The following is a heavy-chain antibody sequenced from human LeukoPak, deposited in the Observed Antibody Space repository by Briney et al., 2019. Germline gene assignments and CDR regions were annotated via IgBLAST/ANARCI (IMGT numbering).Heavy chain of an antibody. V-gene: IGHV3-21*01. CDR2: ISSSSSYI. CDR1: GFTFSSYS. CDR3: ARDFGSGSYYPWGGYYYYYGMDV. D-gene: IGHD3-10*01. J-gene: IGHJ6*02. Sequence: GGSLRLSCAASGFTFSSYSMNWVRQAPGKGLEWVSSISSSSSYIYYADSVKGRFTISRDNAKNSLYLQMNSLRAEDTAVYYCARDFGSGSYYPWGGYYYYYGMDVWGRGTTVTVSS.